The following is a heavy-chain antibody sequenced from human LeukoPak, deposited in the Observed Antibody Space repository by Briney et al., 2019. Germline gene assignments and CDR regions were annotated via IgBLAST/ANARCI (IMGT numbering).Heavy chain of an antibody. CDR1: GYSFTSYW. CDR3: ASPLRPDDFWSGYHH. CDR2: IYPGDSDT. V-gene: IGHV5-51*01. J-gene: IGHJ4*02. D-gene: IGHD3-3*01. Sequence: PGESLKISCKGSGYSFTSYWIGWVRQMPGKGLEWMGIIYPGDSDTRYSPSFQGQVTISADKSISTAYLQWSSLKASDTAMYYCASPLRPDDFWSGYHHWGQGTLVTVSS.